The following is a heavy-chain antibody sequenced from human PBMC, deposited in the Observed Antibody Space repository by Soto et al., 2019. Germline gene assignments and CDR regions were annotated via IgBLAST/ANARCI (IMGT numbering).Heavy chain of an antibody. CDR3: ARGFSRGYSYGYDY. V-gene: IGHV4-34*01. CDR1: GGSFSGYY. CDR2: INHSGST. Sequence: SETLSLTCAVYGGSFSGYYWSWIRQPPGKGLEWMGEINHSGSTNYNPSLKSRVTISVDTSKNQFSLKLSSVTAADTAVYYCARGFSRGYSYGYDYWGQGTLVTVSS. J-gene: IGHJ4*02. D-gene: IGHD5-18*01.